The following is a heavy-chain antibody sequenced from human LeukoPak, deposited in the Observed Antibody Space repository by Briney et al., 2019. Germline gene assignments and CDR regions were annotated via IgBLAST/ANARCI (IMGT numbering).Heavy chain of an antibody. CDR1: GFTFSSYA. V-gene: IGHV3-23*01. J-gene: IGHJ6*02. CDR3: AKGSGSACVYYGMDV. CDR2: ISGSGGST. D-gene: IGHD3-10*01. Sequence: GGSLRLSCAASGFTFSSYAMSWVRQAPGKGLEWVSVISGSGGSTDYADSVKGRFTISRDNSKNTLYLQMNSLRVEDTAVYYCAKGSGSACVYYGMDVWGQGTTVTVSS.